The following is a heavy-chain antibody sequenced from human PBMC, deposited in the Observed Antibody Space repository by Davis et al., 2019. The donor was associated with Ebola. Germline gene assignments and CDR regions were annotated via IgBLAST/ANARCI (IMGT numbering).Heavy chain of an antibody. D-gene: IGHD2-21*02. Sequence: PGGSLRLSCAASGFTFSSYEMNWVRQAPGKGLEWVSYISSSGSTIYYADSVKGRFTISRDNAKNSLYLQMNSLRAEDTAVYYCARERTEAYCGGDCYSDAFDIWGQGTMVTVSS. CDR2: ISSSGSTI. V-gene: IGHV3-48*03. J-gene: IGHJ3*02. CDR1: GFTFSSYE. CDR3: ARERTEAYCGGDCYSDAFDI.